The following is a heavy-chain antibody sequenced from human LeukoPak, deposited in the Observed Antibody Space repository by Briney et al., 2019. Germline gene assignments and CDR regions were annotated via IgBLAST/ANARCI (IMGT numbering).Heavy chain of an antibody. CDR1: GFTFSSYA. V-gene: IGHV3-23*01. Sequence: GGSLRLSCAASGFTFSSYAMSWVRQAPGKGLEWVSGTSGSGGSTYYAGSVKGRFTISRGNSKNTLYLQMNSLRVEDTALYYCAKNGGSQCYSHLDSWGQGTLVTVSS. J-gene: IGHJ4*02. D-gene: IGHD2-15*01. CDR3: AKNGGSQCYSHLDS. CDR2: TSGSGGST.